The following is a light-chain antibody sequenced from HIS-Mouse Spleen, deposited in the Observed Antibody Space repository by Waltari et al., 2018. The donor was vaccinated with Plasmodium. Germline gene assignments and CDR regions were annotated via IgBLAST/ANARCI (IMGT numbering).Light chain of an antibody. CDR1: QLGDKY. CDR2: QDS. V-gene: IGLV3-1*01. Sequence: SYELTQPPSVSVSPGQTASITCSGDQLGDKYACWYQQKPGQSLVLVIYQDSKRPSGIPERFSGSNSGNTATLTISGTQAMDEADYYCQAWDSSTVVFGGGTKLTVL. J-gene: IGLJ2*01. CDR3: QAWDSSTVV.